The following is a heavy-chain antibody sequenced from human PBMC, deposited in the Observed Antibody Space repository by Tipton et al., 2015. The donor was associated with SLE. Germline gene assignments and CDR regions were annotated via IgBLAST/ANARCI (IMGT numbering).Heavy chain of an antibody. CDR3: ARSSVVVVAGYFDD. CDR2: IYYSGST. D-gene: IGHD2-15*01. J-gene: IGHJ4*02. Sequence: TLSLTCTVSGGSISSYYWSWIRQPPGKGLEWIGYIYYSGSTNYNPSLKSRVTISVDTSKNQFSLKLSSVTAADTAVYYCARSSVVVVAGYFDDWGQGTLVTVSS. V-gene: IGHV4-59*01. CDR1: GGSISSYY.